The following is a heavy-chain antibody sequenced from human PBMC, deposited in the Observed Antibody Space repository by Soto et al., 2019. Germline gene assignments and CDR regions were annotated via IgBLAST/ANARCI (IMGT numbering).Heavy chain of an antibody. Sequence: QVQLQESGPGLVKPSQTLSLTCAVSGGSISNGGYYWSWIRQHPGKGLEWIGSIYFSGSTYYNPSHKSRLTNAVATPKNQFSLKLSSVNAADTALTYCARDRHSQQPNHRCGGGYMDVWGKGTTVTVSS. CDR2: IYFSGST. J-gene: IGHJ6*03. V-gene: IGHV4-31*11. CDR3: ARDRHSQQPNHRCGGGYMDV. CDR1: GGSISNGGYY. D-gene: IGHD3-16*01.